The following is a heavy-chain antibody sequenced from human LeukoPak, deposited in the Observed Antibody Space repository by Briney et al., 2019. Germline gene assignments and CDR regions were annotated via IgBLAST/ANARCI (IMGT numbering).Heavy chain of an antibody. CDR2: IYYSGST. CDR3: ARDPGSGWSNPMDY. D-gene: IGHD6-19*01. Sequence: SETLSLTCTVSGGSISSSSYYWGWIRQPPGKGLEWIGSIYYSGSTYYNPSLKSRVTISVDTSKNQFSLKLSSVTAADTAVYYCARDPGSGWSNPMDYWGQGTLVTVSS. J-gene: IGHJ4*02. V-gene: IGHV4-39*07. CDR1: GGSISSSSYY.